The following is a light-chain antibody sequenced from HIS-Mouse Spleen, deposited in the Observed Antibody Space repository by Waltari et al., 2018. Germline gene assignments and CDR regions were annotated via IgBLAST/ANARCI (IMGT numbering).Light chain of an antibody. Sequence: DIVMTQSPDSLAVSLGERATINCKSSQSVFTRSNNKNYLAWYQQKPGQPPKLLIYWASTRESGVPDRFSGSGSGTDFTLTISSLQAEDVAVYYCQQYYSTPTFGQGTKVEIK. CDR2: WAS. CDR3: QQYYSTPT. J-gene: IGKJ1*01. V-gene: IGKV4-1*01. CDR1: QSVFTRSNNKNY.